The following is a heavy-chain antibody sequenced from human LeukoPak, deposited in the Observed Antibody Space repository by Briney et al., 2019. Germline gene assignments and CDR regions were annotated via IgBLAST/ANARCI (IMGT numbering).Heavy chain of an antibody. CDR1: GGSISSYY. CDR3: ARDGSSSWYFDY. D-gene: IGHD6-13*01. CDR2: IYYSGCT. J-gene: IGHJ4*02. V-gene: IGHV4-59*01. Sequence: PSETLSLTCTVSGGSISSYYWSWIRQPPGKGLEWIGYIYYSGCTNYNPSLKSRVTISVDTSKNQFSLKLSSVTAADTAVYYCARDGSSSWYFDYWGQGTLVTVSS.